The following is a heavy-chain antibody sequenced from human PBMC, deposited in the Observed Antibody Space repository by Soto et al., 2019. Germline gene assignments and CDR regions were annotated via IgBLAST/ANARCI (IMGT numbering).Heavy chain of an antibody. J-gene: IGHJ6*02. CDR3: ARDWYYDFWSGHYGMDV. D-gene: IGHD3-3*01. CDR1: GGSISSGGYY. Sequence: SETLSLTCTVSGGSISSGGYYWSWIRQHPGKGLEWIGYIYYSGSTYYNPSLKSRVTISVDTSKNQFSLKLSSVTAADTAVYYCARDWYYDFWSGHYGMDVWGQGTTVTVSS. V-gene: IGHV4-31*03. CDR2: IYYSGST.